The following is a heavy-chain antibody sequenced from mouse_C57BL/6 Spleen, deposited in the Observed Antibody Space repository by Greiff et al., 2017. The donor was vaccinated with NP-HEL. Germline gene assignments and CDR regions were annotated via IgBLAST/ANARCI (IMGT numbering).Heavy chain of an antibody. Sequence: VQLQQSGPELVKPGASVKISCKASGYTFTDYYMNWVKQSHGKSLEWIGDINPNNGGTSYNQKFKGKATLTVDKSSSTAYMELRSLTSEDSAVYYCARKYYDYAWFAYWGQGTLVTVSA. V-gene: IGHV1-26*01. CDR2: INPNNGGT. J-gene: IGHJ3*01. CDR3: ARKYYDYAWFAY. CDR1: GYTFTDYY. D-gene: IGHD2-4*01.